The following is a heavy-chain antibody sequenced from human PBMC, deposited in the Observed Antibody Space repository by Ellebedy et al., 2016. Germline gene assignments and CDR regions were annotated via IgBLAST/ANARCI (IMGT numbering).Heavy chain of an antibody. D-gene: IGHD2-15*01. CDR2: ITSSGGNT. J-gene: IGHJ5*02. Sequence: GGSLRLSCSASGFIFSNYAMSWARQAPGKGLEWVSTITSSGGNTYFADSVKGRFTISRDNSKNTLYLQMNSLRAEDTAVYYCARGVGSGWFDPWGQGTLVTVSS. CDR3: ARGVGSGWFDP. CDR1: GFIFSNYA. V-gene: IGHV3-23*01.